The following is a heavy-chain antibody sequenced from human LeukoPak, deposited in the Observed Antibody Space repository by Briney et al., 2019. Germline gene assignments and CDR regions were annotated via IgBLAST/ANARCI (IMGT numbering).Heavy chain of an antibody. Sequence: PSETLSLTCAVYGGSFSGYYWSWIRQPPGKGLEWIGEINHSGSTNYNPSLKSRVTISVDTSKNQFSLKLSSVTAADTAVYYCASRRLFRYCSGTSCSSKWFDPWGQGTLVTVSS. CDR3: ASRRLFRYCSGTSCSSKWFDP. CDR1: GGSFSGYY. V-gene: IGHV4-34*01. J-gene: IGHJ5*02. D-gene: IGHD2-2*01. CDR2: INHSGST.